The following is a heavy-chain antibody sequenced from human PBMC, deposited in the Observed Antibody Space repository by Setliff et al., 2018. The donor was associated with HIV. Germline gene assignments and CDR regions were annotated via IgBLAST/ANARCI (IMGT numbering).Heavy chain of an antibody. CDR1: GYTFTDYY. CDR3: AREAHGGNPWGDY. J-gene: IGHJ4*02. D-gene: IGHD2-15*01. Sequence: ASVKVSCKASGYTFTDYYVHWVRQAPGQGLEWMGVIYPSGGNANYAQKFQGRDTMTRDTSTSTVYMEVNSLRSEDTAVYYCAREAHGGNPWGDYWGQGTLVTVSS. V-gene: IGHV1-46*01. CDR2: IYPSGGNA.